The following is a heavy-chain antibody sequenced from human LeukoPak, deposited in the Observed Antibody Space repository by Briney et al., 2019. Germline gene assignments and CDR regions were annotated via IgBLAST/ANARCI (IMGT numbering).Heavy chain of an antibody. CDR3: ASGTRQLGPMHAFDI. D-gene: IGHD6-6*01. J-gene: IGHJ3*02. Sequence: SETLSLTCTVSGYSISSGYYWSWIRQPPGKGLEWIGYIYHSGSTYYNPSLKSRVTISVDRSKNQFSLKLSSVTAADTAVYYCASGTRQLGPMHAFDIWGQGTMVTVSS. CDR2: IYHSGST. V-gene: IGHV4-38-2*02. CDR1: GYSISSGYY.